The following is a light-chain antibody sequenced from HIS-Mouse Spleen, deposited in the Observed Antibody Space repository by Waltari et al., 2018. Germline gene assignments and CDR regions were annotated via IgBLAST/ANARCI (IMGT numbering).Light chain of an antibody. CDR1: QSVLYSSNNTNY. J-gene: IGKJ2*01. Sequence: DIVMTQSPDSLAVSLGDRATINCKSSQSVLYSSNNTNYLAWYQRKPGQPPKLPIYWASTRESGVPDRFRGSGSGTDFTLTISSLQAEDGAVYYCQQYYSAPYTFGQGTKLEIK. CDR3: QQYYSAPYT. CDR2: WAS. V-gene: IGKV4-1*01.